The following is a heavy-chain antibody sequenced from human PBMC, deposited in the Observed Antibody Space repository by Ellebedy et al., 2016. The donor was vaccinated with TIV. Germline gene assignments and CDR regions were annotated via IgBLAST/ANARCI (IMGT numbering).Heavy chain of an antibody. J-gene: IGHJ4*02. D-gene: IGHD2-8*01. Sequence: GSLRLSCAVYGGSFSGYYWSWIRQPPGKGLEWIGEINLSGSTNYNPSLKSRVTISVDTSKNQFSLKLTSLTAADTAVYYCAKNGRWAIDYWGQGTLVTVSS. CDR1: GGSFSGYY. CDR2: INLSGST. V-gene: IGHV4-34*01. CDR3: AKNGRWAIDY.